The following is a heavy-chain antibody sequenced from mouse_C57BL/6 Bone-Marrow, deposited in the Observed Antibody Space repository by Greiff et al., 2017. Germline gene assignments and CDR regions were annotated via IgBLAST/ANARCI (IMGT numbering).Heavy chain of an antibody. CDR3: AKNGGCDYDWYCDV. CDR2: IWSGGST. CDR1: GFSLTSYG. V-gene: IGHV2-5*01. Sequence: VQLQQSGPGLVQPSQSLSITCTVSGFSLTSYGVHWVRPSPGKGLEWLGVIWSGGSTDYNAAFMSRLSIPKDNSKSQVFFKMNSLQADDTAIYDCAKNGGCDYDWYCDVGGTGTTVTVSS. J-gene: IGHJ1*03. D-gene: IGHD1-1*02.